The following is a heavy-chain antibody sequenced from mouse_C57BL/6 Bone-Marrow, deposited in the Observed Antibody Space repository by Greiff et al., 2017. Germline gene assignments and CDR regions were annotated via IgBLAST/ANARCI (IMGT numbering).Heavy chain of an antibody. D-gene: IGHD2-5*01. V-gene: IGHV1-55*01. CDR3: ARPYYSNYWYFDV. CDR2: IYPGSGST. Sequence: VQLQQPGAELVKPGASVKMSCKASGYTFTSYWITWVKQRPGQGLEWIGDIYPGSGSTNYNEKFKSKATLTVDTSSSTAYMQLSSLTSDDSAFYYCARPYYSNYWYFDVWGTGTTVTVSS. J-gene: IGHJ1*03. CDR1: GYTFTSYW.